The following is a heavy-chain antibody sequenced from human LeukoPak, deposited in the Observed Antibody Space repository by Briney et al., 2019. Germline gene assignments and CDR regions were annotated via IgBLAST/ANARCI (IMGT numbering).Heavy chain of an antibody. J-gene: IGHJ4*02. D-gene: IGHD2-2*01. V-gene: IGHV1-46*01. CDR3: ARADCSSTSCYPSDY. CDR2: INPSGGST. CDR1: GYTFTSYY. Sequence: ASVKVSCKASGYTFTSYYMHWVRQAPGQGLEWMGMINPSGGSTSYAQKFQGRVTMTRDTSTSTVYMELSSLRSEDTAVYYCARADCSSTSCYPSDYWGQGTLVTVSS.